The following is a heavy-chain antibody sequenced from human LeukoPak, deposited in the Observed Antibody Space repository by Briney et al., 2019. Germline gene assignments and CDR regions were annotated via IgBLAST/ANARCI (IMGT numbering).Heavy chain of an antibody. CDR2: INWNGGST. D-gene: IGHD6-6*01. J-gene: IGHJ4*02. CDR3: ARGASYSSSSEAVDY. V-gene: IGHV3-20*04. Sequence: GGSLRLSCAASGFTFDDYGMSWVRQAPGKGLEWVSGINWNGGSTGYADSVKGRFTISRDNAKNSLYLQMNSLRAEDTASYYCARGASYSSSSEAVDYWGQGTLVTVSS. CDR1: GFTFDDYG.